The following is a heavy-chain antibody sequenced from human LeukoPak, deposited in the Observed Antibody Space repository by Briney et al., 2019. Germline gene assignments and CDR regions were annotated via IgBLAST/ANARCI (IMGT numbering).Heavy chain of an antibody. CDR3: ARHFYYDSSGYYIDY. V-gene: IGHV5-51*01. D-gene: IGHD3-22*01. CDR2: IYPGDSDT. CDR1: GHSFTNYW. Sequence: GESLKISCKGSGHSFTNYWIGWVRQMPGKGLEWMGIIYPGDSDTRYSPSFQGQVTISADKSISTAYLQWSSLKASDTAMYYCARHFYYDSSGYYIDYWGQGTLVTVSS. J-gene: IGHJ4*02.